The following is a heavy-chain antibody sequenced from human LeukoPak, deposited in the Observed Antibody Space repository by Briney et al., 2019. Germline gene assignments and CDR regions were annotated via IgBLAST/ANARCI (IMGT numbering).Heavy chain of an antibody. J-gene: IGHJ6*02. CDR3: AKGEIYYYGMDV. V-gene: IGHV3-30*18. Sequence: VQPGRSLRLSCAASGFTFSSYGIHWVRQAPGKGLEWVAVISYGGSSKYCADSVKGRFTISRDNSKNTLYLQMNSLRAEDTAVYYCAKGEIYYYGMDVWGQGTTVTVSS. CDR1: GFTFSSYG. CDR2: ISYGGSSK.